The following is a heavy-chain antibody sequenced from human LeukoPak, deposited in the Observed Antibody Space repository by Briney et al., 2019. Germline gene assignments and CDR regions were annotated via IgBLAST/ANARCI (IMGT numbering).Heavy chain of an antibody. J-gene: IGHJ6*03. D-gene: IGHD1-26*01. CDR2: ITSGSSYI. CDR1: GFTFSSYN. CDR3: ARDPYSGSYYAYHYYYMDV. V-gene: IGHV3-21*01. Sequence: GGSLRLSCAASGFTFSSYNMNWVRQAPGKGLEWVSSITSGSSYIYYADSVKGRFTISRDNAKNSLYLQMNSLRAEDTAVYYCARDPYSGSYYAYHYYYMDVWGKGTTVTVSS.